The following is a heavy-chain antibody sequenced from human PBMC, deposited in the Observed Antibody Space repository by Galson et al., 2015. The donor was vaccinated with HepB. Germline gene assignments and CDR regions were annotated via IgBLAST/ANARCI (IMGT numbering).Heavy chain of an antibody. J-gene: IGHJ4*02. V-gene: IGHV3-30*18. CDR1: GFTFSSYG. CDR2: ISYDGSNK. CDR3: AKGLGYCSGGSCYTEY. Sequence: SLRLSCAASGFTFSSYGMHWVRQAPGKGLEWVAVISYDGSNKYYADSVKGRFTISRDNSKNTLYLQMNSLRAEDTAVYYCAKGLGYCSGGSCYTEYWGQGTLVTVSS. D-gene: IGHD2-15*01.